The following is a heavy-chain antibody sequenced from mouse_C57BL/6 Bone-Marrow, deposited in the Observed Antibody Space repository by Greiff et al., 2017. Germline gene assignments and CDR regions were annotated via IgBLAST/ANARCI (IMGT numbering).Heavy chain of an antibody. J-gene: IGHJ2*01. CDR3: ARQRRALGY. V-gene: IGHV1-76*01. D-gene: IGHD3-3*01. CDR2: IYPGSGNT. Sequence: VKLMESGAELVRPGASVKLSCKASGYTFTDYYINWVKQRPGQGLEWIARIYPGSGNTYYNEKFKGKATLTAEKSSSTAYMQLSSLTSEDSAVYFCARQRRALGYWGQGTTLTVSS. CDR1: GYTFTDYY.